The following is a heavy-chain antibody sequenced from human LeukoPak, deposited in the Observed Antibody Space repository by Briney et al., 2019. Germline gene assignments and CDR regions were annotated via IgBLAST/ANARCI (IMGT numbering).Heavy chain of an antibody. V-gene: IGHV3-53*04. CDR3: ARDKNDPGTSHGNFDY. D-gene: IGHD2-2*01. Sequence: PGGSLGLSCAASGFTFSSYSMNWVRQAPGKGLEWVSVIYSCGSTYYADSVKGRFTISRHNSKNTLYLQMNSLRAEDTAVYYCARDKNDPGTSHGNFDYWGQGTLVTVSS. J-gene: IGHJ4*02. CDR2: IYSCGST. CDR1: GFTFSSYS.